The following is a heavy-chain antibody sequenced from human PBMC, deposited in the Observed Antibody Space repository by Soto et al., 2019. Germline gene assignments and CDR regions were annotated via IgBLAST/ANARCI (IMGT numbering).Heavy chain of an antibody. V-gene: IGHV3-11*06. Sequence: VQLVESGGGLVKPGGSLGLSCAASGFTFSDYYMAWTRQAPGKGLEWIAYIVSGSTYTNYADSVKGRFSISRDNARESLFLEMNSLRADDTALYYCARVDGESRMDVWGQGTTVSVS. D-gene: IGHD2-21*01. CDR1: GFTFSDYY. CDR2: IVSGSTYT. J-gene: IGHJ6*02. CDR3: ARVDGESRMDV.